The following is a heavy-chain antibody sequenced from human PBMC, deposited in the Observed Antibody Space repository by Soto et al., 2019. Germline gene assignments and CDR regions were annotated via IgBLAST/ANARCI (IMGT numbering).Heavy chain of an antibody. CDR3: ARSNWYSEY. D-gene: IGHD7-27*01. Sequence: QVQLQESGPGLVKPSETLSLTCTVSGGSINNHYWSWIRQPPGKGLEWIGYIYYTGSTNYNPSLKSRVTISVDTSKNRCSLNLTSLTAADTAMYYCARSNWYSEYWGQGTLVTVSS. CDR2: IYYTGST. V-gene: IGHV4-59*11. J-gene: IGHJ4*02. CDR1: GGSINNHY.